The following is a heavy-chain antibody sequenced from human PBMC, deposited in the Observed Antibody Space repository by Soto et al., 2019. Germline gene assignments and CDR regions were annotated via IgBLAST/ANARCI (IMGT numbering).Heavy chain of an antibody. CDR2: ITWNSGSK. CDR1: GFTFDDYA. D-gene: IGHD1-1*01. V-gene: IGHV3-9*01. Sequence: EVQLVESGGGLVQPGRSLRLSCAASGFTFDDYAMHWVRQPPGKGLEWVSGITWNSGSKDYADSVKGRFTISRDNRKNSLYLQMNSLGGKDTALYYCTTTYPNDDSRVVAYWGQGTLVTVSS. CDR3: TTTYPNDDSRVVAY. J-gene: IGHJ4*02.